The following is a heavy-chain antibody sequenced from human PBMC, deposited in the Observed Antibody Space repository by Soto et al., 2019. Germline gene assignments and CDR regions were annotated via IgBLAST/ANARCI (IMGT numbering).Heavy chain of an antibody. V-gene: IGHV3-23*01. CDR2: ISGSGGST. CDR1: GFTFISYA. Sequence: GWSLRLACASSGFTFISYAMSWVRQAPGKGLEWVSAISGSGGSTYYADSVKGRFTISRDNSKNTLYLQMNSLRAEDTAVYYCANQRDSSSWYLYYYGMDVWGQGTTVTVSS. D-gene: IGHD6-13*01. J-gene: IGHJ6*02. CDR3: ANQRDSSSWYLYYYGMDV.